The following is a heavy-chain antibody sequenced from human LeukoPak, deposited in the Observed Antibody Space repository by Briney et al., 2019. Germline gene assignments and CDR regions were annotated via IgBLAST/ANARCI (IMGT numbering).Heavy chain of an antibody. Sequence: ASVKVSCKASGYTFTGYYMHWVRQAPGQGLEWMGWINPNSGGTNYAQKFQGRVTMTRDTSMSTAYMELSRLRSDDTAVYYCARVGSKKGYYDSSGYDYFDYWGQGTLVTVSS. J-gene: IGHJ4*02. CDR2: INPNSGGT. V-gene: IGHV1-2*02. D-gene: IGHD3-22*01. CDR3: ARVGSKKGYYDSSGYDYFDY. CDR1: GYTFTGYY.